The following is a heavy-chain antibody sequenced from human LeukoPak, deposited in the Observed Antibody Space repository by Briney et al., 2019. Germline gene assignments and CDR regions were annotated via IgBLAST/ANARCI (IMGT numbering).Heavy chain of an antibody. D-gene: IGHD3/OR15-3a*01. CDR2: IYGGDSDT. CDR1: GYTFTTSW. J-gene: IGHJ4*02. V-gene: IGHV5-51*01. Sequence: GESLKISCKGSGYTFTTSWMAWVRQVPGKDLEWMGFIYGGDSDTKYSPSFQGQVTISADKSINTAYLQWSSLKASDTAIYFCARGRVDCILDSWGQGTLVTASS. CDR3: ARGRVDCILDS.